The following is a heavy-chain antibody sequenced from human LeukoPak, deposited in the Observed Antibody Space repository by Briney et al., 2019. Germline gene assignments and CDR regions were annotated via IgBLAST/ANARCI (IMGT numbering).Heavy chain of an antibody. D-gene: IGHD6-19*01. CDR1: GGTFSSYA. J-gene: IGHJ4*02. V-gene: IGHV1-69*01. CDR3: ATYQEGYSSGWYYFDY. CDR2: IIPIFGTA. Sequence: GSSVKVSCKASGGTFSSYAISWVRQAPGQGLEWMGGIIPIFGTANYAQKFQGRVTITADESTSTAYMELSSLRSEDTAVYYCATYQEGYSSGWYYFDYWGQGTLVPSPQ.